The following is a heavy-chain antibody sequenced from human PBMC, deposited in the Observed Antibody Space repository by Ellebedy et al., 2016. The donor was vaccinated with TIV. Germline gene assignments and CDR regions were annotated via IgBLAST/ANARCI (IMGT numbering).Heavy chain of an antibody. J-gene: IGHJ3*02. V-gene: IGHV2-26*01. Sequence: SGPTLVKPTETLTLTCTVSGFSLNDAKVGVSWIRQPPGKALEWLAHIFSNGEKSYSASLKNRLIIPKDTSKNQVVLTMANVDPVDTATYHCARTAPRSYYDSSGYYFRGAFDIWGQGTVVTVSS. CDR2: IFSNGEK. CDR3: ARTAPRSYYDSSGYYFRGAFDI. D-gene: IGHD3-22*01. CDR1: GFSLNDAKVG.